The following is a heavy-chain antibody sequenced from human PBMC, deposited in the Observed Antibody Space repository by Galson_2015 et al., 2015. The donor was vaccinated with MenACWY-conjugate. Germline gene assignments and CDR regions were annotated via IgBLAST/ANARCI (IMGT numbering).Heavy chain of an antibody. V-gene: IGHV3-74*01. D-gene: IGHD6-13*01. CDR2: INSDGSST. CDR3: ARGGQGLAAAEDNWFDP. Sequence: SLRLSCAASGFTFSSYWMHWVRQGPGKGLVWVSRINSDGSSTNCADPVKGRFTISRDNAKNTLYLQMNSLRAEDTAVYYCARGGQGLAAAEDNWFDPWGQGTLVTVSS. CDR1: GFTFSSYW. J-gene: IGHJ5*02.